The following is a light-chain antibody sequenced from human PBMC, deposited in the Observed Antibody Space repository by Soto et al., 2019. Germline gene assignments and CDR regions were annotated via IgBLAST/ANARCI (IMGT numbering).Light chain of an antibody. CDR3: QQYNNWPPCA. V-gene: IGKV3-15*01. CDR2: GAS. J-gene: IGKJ1*01. Sequence: EIVMTQSPATLSVSPGVRATLSCRASQSVSSNLAWYQQKPDQAPRLLIYGASTRATGIPARFSGSGSGTEFTLTISSLQSEDFAVYYCQQYNNWPPCAFGQGTKVEIK. CDR1: QSVSSN.